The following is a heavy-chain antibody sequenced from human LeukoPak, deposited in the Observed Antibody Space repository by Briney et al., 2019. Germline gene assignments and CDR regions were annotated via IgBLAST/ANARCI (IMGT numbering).Heavy chain of an antibody. D-gene: IGHD3-22*01. CDR1: GFTFSDYS. V-gene: IGHV3-48*01. Sequence: GGSLRLSCEASGFTFSDYSMNWVRQAPGEGLEWLSYITSTSDTIYYADSVKGRFTSSRDNAKNSVYLQINSLRAEDTAVYYCARSSGYPFFDYWGQGTLVTVSS. CDR2: ITSTSDTI. J-gene: IGHJ4*02. CDR3: ARSSGYPFFDY.